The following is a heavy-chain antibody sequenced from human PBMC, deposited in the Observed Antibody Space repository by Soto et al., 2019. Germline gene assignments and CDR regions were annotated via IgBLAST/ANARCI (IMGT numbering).Heavy chain of an antibody. V-gene: IGHV3-53*01. J-gene: IGHJ6*02. CDR2: FYTDGSR. D-gene: IGHD3-22*01. CDR1: GFSVSSNY. CDR3: TREDYYGSKMHGMDV. Sequence: WGSLRLSCAASGFSVSSNYMSWVRQAPWKGLEWVTVFYTDGSRYYADSVKGRCTMSRDTSKNTLNLQMNSLRAEDTAVYYCTREDYYGSKMHGMDVWGQGTTVTVSS.